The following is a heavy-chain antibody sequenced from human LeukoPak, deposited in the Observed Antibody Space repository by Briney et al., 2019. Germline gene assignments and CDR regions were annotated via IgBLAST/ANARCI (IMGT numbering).Heavy chain of an antibody. CDR1: GFTFSSYG. V-gene: IGHV3-33*01. CDR2: IWYDGSNK. CDR3: ARELYRVAGTKNYYYGTDV. D-gene: IGHD6-19*01. Sequence: GGSLRLSCAASGFTFSSYGMHWVRQAPGKGLEWVAVIWYDGSNKYYADSVKGRFTISRDNSKNTLYLQMNSLRAEDTAVYYCARELYRVAGTKNYYYGTDVWGQGTTVTVSS. J-gene: IGHJ6*02.